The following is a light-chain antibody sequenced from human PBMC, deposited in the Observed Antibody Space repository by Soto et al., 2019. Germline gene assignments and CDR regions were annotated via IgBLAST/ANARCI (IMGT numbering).Light chain of an antibody. V-gene: IGKV3-20*01. Sequence: EIVLTQSPGTLSLSPGERATLSCRASQRVSSNYLAWYQQKPGQAPRVLIYGANSRAAGIPDRFSGSGSGTDFTLTISSLEPEDFAVYYWQQYGSSPATFGPGIKVDIK. CDR3: QQYGSSPAT. CDR2: GAN. CDR1: QRVSSNY. J-gene: IGKJ3*01.